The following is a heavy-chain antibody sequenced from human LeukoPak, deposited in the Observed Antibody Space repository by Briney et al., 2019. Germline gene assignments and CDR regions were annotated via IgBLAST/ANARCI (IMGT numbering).Heavy chain of an antibody. CDR2: ISSSSSYI. J-gene: IGHJ4*02. CDR3: ARLEGDEDDY. V-gene: IGHV3-21*01. D-gene: IGHD1-1*01. CDR1: GFTFSSYS. Sequence: PGGSLRLSCAASGFTFSSYSMNWVRQAPGRGLEWVSSISSSSSYIYYADSVKGRFTISRDNAKNSLYLQMNSLRAEDTAVYYCARLEGDEDDYWGQGTLVTVSS.